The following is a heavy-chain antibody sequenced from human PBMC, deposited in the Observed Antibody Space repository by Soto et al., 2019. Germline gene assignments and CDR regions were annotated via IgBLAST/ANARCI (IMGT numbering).Heavy chain of an antibody. J-gene: IGHJ6*02. Sequence: PGESLKISCKGSGYSFTSYWSSWVRQMPGKGLEWMGRTDPSDSYTNYSPSFQGHVTISADKSISTAYLQWSSLKASDTAMYYCARRMGAYSSSYYYYGMDVWGQGTTVTVSS. CDR2: TDPSDSYT. CDR3: ARRMGAYSSSYYYYGMDV. V-gene: IGHV5-10-1*01. D-gene: IGHD6-6*01. CDR1: GYSFTSYW.